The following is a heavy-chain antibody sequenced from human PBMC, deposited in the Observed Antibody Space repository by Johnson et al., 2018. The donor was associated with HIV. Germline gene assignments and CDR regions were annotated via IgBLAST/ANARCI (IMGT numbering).Heavy chain of an antibody. CDR3: AKSPGKDHGGNSGGFDI. D-gene: IGHD4/OR15-4a*01. CDR2: IWHDGRDV. V-gene: IGHV3-33*06. CDR1: GFTFSSYG. J-gene: IGHJ3*02. Sequence: QVQLVESGGGVVQPGTSLRLSCAASGFTFSSYGIHWVRQAPGKGLEWVAFIWHDGRDVYYADSVKGRFTISRDNSKNTVYLQMNSLRVEDTAVYYCAKSPGKDHGGNSGGFDIWGQGTMVTVSS.